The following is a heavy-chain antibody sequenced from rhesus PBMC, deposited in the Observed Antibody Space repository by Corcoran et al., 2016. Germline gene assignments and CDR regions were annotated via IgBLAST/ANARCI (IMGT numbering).Heavy chain of an antibody. V-gene: IGHV1-111*02. CDR3: AKWGVDY. CDR2: VDTVDGAA. D-gene: IGHD3-34*01. CDR1: GYTFTDYC. J-gene: IGHJ4*01. Sequence: EVQLVQSGAEVKKPGASVKISCKASGYTFTDYCLHWVRKAPGKGLEWMWRVDTVDGAAMHAQKFHDRVSSTADTSTDTAYMELSRLRSDDTGVYYCAKWGVDYWGQGVLVTVSS.